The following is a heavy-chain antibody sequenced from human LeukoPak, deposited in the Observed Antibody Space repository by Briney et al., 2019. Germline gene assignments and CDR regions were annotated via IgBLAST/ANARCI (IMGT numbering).Heavy chain of an antibody. Sequence: GGSLRLSCAASGFTFDQYPMHWFRQVQGKGLEWVSVISWDGVSTYYAHSVKGRCTISRDSSKNSLYLQMNSLRTEDTALYYCAKGRVIYSTQSATDYWGQGTLVTASS. CDR1: GFTFDQYP. V-gene: IGHV3-43*01. D-gene: IGHD6-13*01. CDR3: AKGRVIYSTQSATDY. CDR2: ISWDGVST. J-gene: IGHJ4*02.